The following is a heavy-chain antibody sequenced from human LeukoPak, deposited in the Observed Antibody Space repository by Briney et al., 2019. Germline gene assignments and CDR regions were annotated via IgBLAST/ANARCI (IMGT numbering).Heavy chain of an antibody. Sequence: ASVKVSCKASGYTFTSYGISWVRQAPGQGLEWMGWTSAYNGNTNYAQKLQGRVTMTTDTSTSTAYMELRSLRSDDTAVYYCARDHTAMVTAYYFDYWGQGTLVTVSS. CDR1: GYTFTSYG. CDR3: ARDHTAMVTAYYFDY. D-gene: IGHD5-18*01. CDR2: TSAYNGNT. V-gene: IGHV1-18*01. J-gene: IGHJ4*02.